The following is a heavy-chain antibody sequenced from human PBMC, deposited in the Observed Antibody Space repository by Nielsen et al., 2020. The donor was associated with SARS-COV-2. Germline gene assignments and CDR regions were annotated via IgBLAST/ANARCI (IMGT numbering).Heavy chain of an antibody. Sequence: GESLKISCAASGFTFSNAWMSWVRQAPGKGLEWVSGINWNGGSTGYADSVKGRFTISRDNAKNSLYLQMNSLRAEDTALYHCARALDYYDSSGYYYNYFDYWGQGTLVTVSS. CDR2: INWNGGST. CDR1: GFTFSNAW. CDR3: ARALDYYDSSGYYYNYFDY. J-gene: IGHJ4*02. V-gene: IGHV3-20*01. D-gene: IGHD3-22*01.